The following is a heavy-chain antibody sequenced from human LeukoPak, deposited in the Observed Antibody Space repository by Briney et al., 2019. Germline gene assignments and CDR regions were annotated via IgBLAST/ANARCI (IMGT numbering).Heavy chain of an antibody. Sequence: GGSLRLSCAASGFTFSSYAMSWVRQAPGKGLEWVSAISGSGGSTYYADSVKGRFTISRDNSKNTLYLQMNSLRAEDTAVYYCAKDLNYDSSGYYPPKGFDYWGQGTLVTVSS. CDR1: GFTFSSYA. CDR2: ISGSGGST. V-gene: IGHV3-23*01. CDR3: AKDLNYDSSGYYPPKGFDY. D-gene: IGHD3-22*01. J-gene: IGHJ4*02.